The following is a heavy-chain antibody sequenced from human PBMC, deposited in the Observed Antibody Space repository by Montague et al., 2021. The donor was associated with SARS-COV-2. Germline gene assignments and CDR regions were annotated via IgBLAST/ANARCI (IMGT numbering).Heavy chain of an antibody. Sequence: SLRLSCAASGFTFSSYAMHWVRQAPGKGLEWVAVISYDGSNKYYSDSLKGRFTISRDNSKNTLYLQMNSLRAEDTAVYYCARDLSGYSYGFDYWGQGTLVTVSS. V-gene: IGHV3-30-3*01. D-gene: IGHD5-18*01. J-gene: IGHJ4*02. CDR3: ARDLSGYSYGFDY. CDR1: GFTFSSYA. CDR2: ISYDGSNK.